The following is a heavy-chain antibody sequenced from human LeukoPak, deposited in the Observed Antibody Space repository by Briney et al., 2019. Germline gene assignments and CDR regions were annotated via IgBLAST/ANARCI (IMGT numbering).Heavy chain of an antibody. V-gene: IGHV3-7*01. CDR1: GFTFSSHW. CDR2: IKEDGSVR. D-gene: IGHD6-6*01. J-gene: IGHJ4*02. Sequence: GGSLRLSCAASGFTFSSHWMDWVRQAPGKGLEWVANIKEDGSVRQYVDSVKGRFTISRDNAKNSLYLQMNSLRAEDTAVYYCLAESSTSYEGYWGQGTLVTVSS. CDR3: LAESSTSYEGY.